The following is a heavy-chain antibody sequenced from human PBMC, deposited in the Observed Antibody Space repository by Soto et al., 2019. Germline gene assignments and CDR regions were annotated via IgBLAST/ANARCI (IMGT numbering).Heavy chain of an antibody. Sequence: SETLSLTCTVSGGSITSYFWSWIRQPPGKGLEWIGNIFYSGSPNYNPSLKSRVTISVDTSTNQFSLKLTSVTAADTAVYYCAKIWNGRALDYWGQGTLVTVSS. CDR3: AKIWNGRALDY. J-gene: IGHJ4*02. CDR2: IFYSGSP. CDR1: GGSITSYF. D-gene: IGHD3-3*01. V-gene: IGHV4-59*01.